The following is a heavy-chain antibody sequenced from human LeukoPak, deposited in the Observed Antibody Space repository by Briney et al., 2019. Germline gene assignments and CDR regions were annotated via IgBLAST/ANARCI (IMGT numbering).Heavy chain of an antibody. CDR1: GFTFSSYA. CDR3: AASSGYFLYYFDY. CDR2: INHSGST. V-gene: IGHV4-34*08. J-gene: IGHJ4*02. Sequence: GSLRLSCAASGFTFSSYAMSWIRQPPGKGLEWIGEINHSGSTNYNPSLKSRVTISVDTSKNQFSLKLSSVTAADTAVYYCAASSGYFLYYFDYWGQGTLVTVSS. D-gene: IGHD3-22*01.